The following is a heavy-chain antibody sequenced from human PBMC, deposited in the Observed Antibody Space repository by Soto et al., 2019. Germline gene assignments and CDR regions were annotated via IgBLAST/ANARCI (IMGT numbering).Heavy chain of an antibody. CDR2: ISSTADGT. J-gene: IGHJ4*02. CDR1: GFTFSNYA. D-gene: IGHD1-26*01. CDR3: SQAVSRERQFDY. Sequence: EVQLLESGGGLVQPGGSLRLSCAASGFTFSNYAMGWVRQAPGKGLEWVSTISSTADGTDYADSVKGRFTISRDNCKNSLYLQMNRLRAEDTAVYYCSQAVSRERQFDYWGQGTLVTVSS. V-gene: IGHV3-23*01.